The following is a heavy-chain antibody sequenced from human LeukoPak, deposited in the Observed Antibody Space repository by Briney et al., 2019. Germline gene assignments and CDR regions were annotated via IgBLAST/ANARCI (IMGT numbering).Heavy chain of an antibody. CDR2: INHSGST. J-gene: IGHJ6*03. V-gene: IGHV4-34*01. CDR3: AREAKKYMDV. Sequence: PGGSLRLSCATSGFTFSDYYMSWIRQPPGKGLEWIGEINHSGSTNYNPSLKSRVTISVDTSKNQFSLKLSSVTAADTAVYYCAREAKKYMDVWGKGTTVTVSS. CDR1: GFTFSDYY.